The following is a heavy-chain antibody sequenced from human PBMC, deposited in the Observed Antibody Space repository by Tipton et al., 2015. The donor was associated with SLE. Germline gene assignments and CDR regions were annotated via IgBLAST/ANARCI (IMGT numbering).Heavy chain of an antibody. CDR2: ISSSSSYI. D-gene: IGHD4-23*01. J-gene: IGHJ4*02. Sequence: GSLRLSCAASGFTFRSYSMNWVRQAPGKGLEWVSSISSSSSYIYYADSVKGRFTISRDNAKNSLYLQMNSLRAEDTAVYYCARADYGGNSGYYWGQGTLVTVSS. V-gene: IGHV3-21*04. CDR1: GFTFRSYS. CDR3: ARADYGGNSGYY.